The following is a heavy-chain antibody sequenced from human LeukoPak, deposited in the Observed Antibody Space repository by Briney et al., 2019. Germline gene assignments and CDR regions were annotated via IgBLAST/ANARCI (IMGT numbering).Heavy chain of an antibody. D-gene: IGHD2-15*01. V-gene: IGHV3-7*01. CDR2: IKQDGSEK. CDR3: AREMQYCSGGSCPFDY. J-gene: IGHJ4*02. CDR1: GFTFSSYW. Sequence: PGGSLRLSCAASGFTFSSYWMSWVRQAPGKGLEWVTNIKQDGSEKYYVDFVKGRFTISRDNAKNSLYLQMNSLRAEDTAVYYCAREMQYCSGGSCPFDYWGQGTLVTVSS.